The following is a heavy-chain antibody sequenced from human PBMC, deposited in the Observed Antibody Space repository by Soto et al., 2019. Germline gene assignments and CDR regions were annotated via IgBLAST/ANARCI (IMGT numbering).Heavy chain of an antibody. CDR1: GFTVGSNY. CDR2: IYSEGTP. V-gene: IGHV3-53*01. CDR3: ARSTYYDILTGSYYYYAMEV. Sequence: GGSLRLSCAASGFTVGSNYMSLVRQAPGKGLEWGSVIYSEGTPYYADSVKGRFTISRENSNNTLYLHMNNLRAEDTAVYYCARSTYYDILTGSYYYYAMEVWGQGTTVTVS. J-gene: IGHJ6*02. D-gene: IGHD3-9*01.